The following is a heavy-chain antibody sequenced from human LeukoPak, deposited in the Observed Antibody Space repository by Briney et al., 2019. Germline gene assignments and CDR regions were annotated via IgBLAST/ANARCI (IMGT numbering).Heavy chain of an antibody. D-gene: IGHD1-26*01. J-gene: IGHJ4*02. CDR1: GYTFTGYY. CDR2: INPNSGGT. V-gene: IGHV1-2*02. CDR3: ASTKTWELPIDY. Sequence: ASVKVSFKASGYTFTGYYMHWVRQAPGQGLEWMGWINPNSGGTNYAQKFQGRVTMTRDTSISTSYMELSRLTSDDTAVYYCASTKTWELPIDYWGQGTLVTVSS.